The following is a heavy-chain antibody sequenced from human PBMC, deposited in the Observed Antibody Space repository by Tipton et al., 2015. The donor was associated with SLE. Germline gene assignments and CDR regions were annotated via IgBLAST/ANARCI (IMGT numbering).Heavy chain of an antibody. D-gene: IGHD6-13*01. CDR3: ARESIAAAGPFDY. Sequence: TLSLTCTVSGGSISSGRYYWSWIRQPAGKGLEWIGRIYTSGRTNYNTSPKSRVTISVETSKNQFSLKLSSVTAADTAVYYCARESIAAAGPFDYWGQGTLVTVSS. J-gene: IGHJ4*02. CDR2: IYTSGRT. V-gene: IGHV4-61*02. CDR1: GGSISSGRYY.